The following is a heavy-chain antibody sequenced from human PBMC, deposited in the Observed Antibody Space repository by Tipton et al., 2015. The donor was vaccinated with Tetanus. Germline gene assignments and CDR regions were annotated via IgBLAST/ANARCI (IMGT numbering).Heavy chain of an antibody. V-gene: IGHV4-59*01. CDR2: IYYSGST. J-gene: IGHJ4*02. D-gene: IGHD1-14*01. CDR1: GGSISSYF. CDR3: AKESASRNFYFDS. Sequence: TLSLTCSVSGGSISSYFWSWIRQSPGQGLEWIGLIYYSGSTSYNPSLKSRVTISVDTSKNQLSLKLTSVTAADTAFYYCAKESASRNFYFDSWGQGTLVTVST.